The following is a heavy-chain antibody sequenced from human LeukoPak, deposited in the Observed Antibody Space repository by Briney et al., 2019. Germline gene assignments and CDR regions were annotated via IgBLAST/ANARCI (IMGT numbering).Heavy chain of an antibody. CDR2: ISGSGGDT. V-gene: IGHV3-23*01. CDR1: GFTFRXYX. J-gene: IGHJ4*02. D-gene: IGHD3-22*01. Sequence: XAASGFTFRXYXXXXVXQAPGXXXXXXXAISGSGGDTFYADSVKGRFTVSRDNSKNTLYLQMNSLGAEDTAVYYCVRDDDRPDNGLDYWGQGTLVTVSS. CDR3: VRDDDRPDNGLDY.